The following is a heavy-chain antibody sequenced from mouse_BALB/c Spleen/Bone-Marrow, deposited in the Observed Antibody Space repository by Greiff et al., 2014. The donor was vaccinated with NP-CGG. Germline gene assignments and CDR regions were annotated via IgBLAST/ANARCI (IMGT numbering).Heavy chain of an antibody. CDR2: IWGGGIT. J-gene: IGHJ2*01. CDR3: AKHDTTVVLEY. D-gene: IGHD1-1*01. Sequence: QVQLKESGPGLVAPSQSLSITCTVSGFSLTDYGVSWIRQPPGKGLEWLGVIWGGGITYYNSTLKSRLSISKDNSKSQVFLKMNSLQTDDTAMYYCAKHDTTVVLEYWGQGTTLTVSS. CDR1: GFSLTDYG. V-gene: IGHV2-6-5*01.